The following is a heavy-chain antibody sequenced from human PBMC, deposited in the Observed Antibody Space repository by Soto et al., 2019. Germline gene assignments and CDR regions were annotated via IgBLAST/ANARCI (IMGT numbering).Heavy chain of an antibody. CDR2: INSDGSGT. J-gene: IGHJ6*02. Sequence: GGSLRLSCAASGFDFSNSWIHWVRQGPGKGLVWVSHINSDGSGTTYADSVKGRFTISRDNAKNTVYLQMNSLRAEDTAVYYCATDTAYAMDVWGQGTKVTVSS. CDR3: ATDTAYAMDV. D-gene: IGHD5-18*01. CDR1: GFDFSNSW. V-gene: IGHV3-74*01.